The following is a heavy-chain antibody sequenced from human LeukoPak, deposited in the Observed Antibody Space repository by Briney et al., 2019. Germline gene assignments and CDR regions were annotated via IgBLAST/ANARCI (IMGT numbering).Heavy chain of an antibody. CDR3: AKRLGDPRAFDY. CDR1: GFTFSNYA. CDR2: ISGSSGTI. Sequence: DPGGSLRLSCAASGFTFSNYAMNWVRQAPGKGLEWVSGISGSSGTINYAAPVKGRFTISRDNSRDTLYLQMNSLRADDTAVYYCAKRLGDPRAFDYWGQGTLVTVSS. V-gene: IGHV3-23*01. D-gene: IGHD2-21*02. J-gene: IGHJ4*02.